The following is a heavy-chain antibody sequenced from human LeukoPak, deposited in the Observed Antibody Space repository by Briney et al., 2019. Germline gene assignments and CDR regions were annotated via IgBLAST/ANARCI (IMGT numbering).Heavy chain of an antibody. CDR2: IYYSGST. J-gene: IGHJ4*02. Sequence: SSETLSLTCTVSGGSISSYYWSWIRQPPGKGLEWIGYIYYSGSTNYNPSLKSRVTISVDTSKNQFSLKLSSVTAADTAVYYCARGTTTVTIPDNFDYWGQGTLVTVSS. D-gene: IGHD4-17*01. CDR1: GGSISSYY. V-gene: IGHV4-59*01. CDR3: ARGTTTVTIPDNFDY.